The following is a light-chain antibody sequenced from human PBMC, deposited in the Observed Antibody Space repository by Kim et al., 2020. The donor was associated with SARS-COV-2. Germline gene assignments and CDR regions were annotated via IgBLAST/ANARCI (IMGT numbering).Light chain of an antibody. CDR2: DNN. CDR3: GTWDSSLSAWV. J-gene: IGLJ3*02. CDR1: SSNIGNNY. V-gene: IGLV1-51*01. Sequence: QKATISCSGSSSNIGNNYVSWYQQLPGTAPKLLIYDNNKRPSGIPDRFSGSKSGTSATLGITGLQTGDEAEYYCGTWDSSLSAWVFGGGTQLTVL.